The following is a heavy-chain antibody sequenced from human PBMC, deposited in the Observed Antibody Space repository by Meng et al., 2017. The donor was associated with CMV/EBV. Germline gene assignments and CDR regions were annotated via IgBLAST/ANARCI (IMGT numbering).Heavy chain of an antibody. Sequence: SETLSLTCTVSGGSISSSSYYWGWIRQPPGKGLEWIGSIYYSGSTYYNPSLKSRVTISVDTSKNQFSLKLSSVTAADTAVYYCFGSFTYYYSMDVWGQGTTVTVSS. CDR3: FGSFTYYYSMDV. D-gene: IGHD3-16*01. V-gene: IGHV4-39*07. CDR2: IYYSGST. CDR1: GGSISSSSYY. J-gene: IGHJ6*02.